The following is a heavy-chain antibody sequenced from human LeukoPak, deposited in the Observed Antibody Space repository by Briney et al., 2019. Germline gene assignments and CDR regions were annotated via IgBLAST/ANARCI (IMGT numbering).Heavy chain of an antibody. D-gene: IGHD6-6*01. CDR3: ARAEQLLLDY. V-gene: IGHV3-30*14. CDR2: ISYDGTKT. J-gene: IGHJ4*02. Sequence: GRSLRLSCATSGFSFSGFTMHWLSQAPGRGLEWVAAISYDGTKTFYADSVKGRFTISRDNSKNTLYLQMNSLRVEDTAVYYCARAEQLLLDYWGQGTLVTVSS. CDR1: GFSFSGFT.